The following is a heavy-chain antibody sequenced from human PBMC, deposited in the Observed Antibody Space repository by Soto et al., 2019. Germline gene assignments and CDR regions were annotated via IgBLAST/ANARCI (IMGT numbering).Heavy chain of an antibody. D-gene: IGHD2-2*01. CDR3: ARVPRDIVLVPAAYDY. Sequence: QVQLVQSGAEVKKPGASVKVSCKASGYTFTSYGISWVRHAPGQGLEWMGWISAYNGNTDYAQKLQGRVTMTTDTSTSTAYMELRSLRSDDTAVYYCARVPRDIVLVPAAYDYWGQGTLVTVSS. CDR1: GYTFTSYG. V-gene: IGHV1-18*01. CDR2: ISAYNGNT. J-gene: IGHJ4*02.